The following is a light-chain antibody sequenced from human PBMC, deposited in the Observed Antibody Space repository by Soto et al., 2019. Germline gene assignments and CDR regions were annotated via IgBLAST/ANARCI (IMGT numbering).Light chain of an antibody. CDR1: SSDVGAYNY. V-gene: IGLV2-14*03. CDR3: FSYTTSSTYV. CDR2: DVS. J-gene: IGLJ1*01. Sequence: QSVLTQPASVSGSPGQSITISCTGTSSDVGAYNYVSWYQQLPGKAPKLMIYDVSNLPSGVSNRFSGSKSGNTASPTISALQAEEELYYSCFSYTTSSTYVCGTGPKATAL.